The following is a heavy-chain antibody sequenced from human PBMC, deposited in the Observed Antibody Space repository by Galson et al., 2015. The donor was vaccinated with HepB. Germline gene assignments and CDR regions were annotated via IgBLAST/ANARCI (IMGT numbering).Heavy chain of an antibody. J-gene: IGHJ6*02. CDR1: GYTFTGYY. CDR2: INPNSGGT. Sequence: SVKVSCKASGYTFTGYYMHWVRQAPGQGLEWMGWINPNSGGTNYAQKFQGWVTMTRDTSISTAYMELSRLRSDDTAVYYCATSGGYCSSTSCYRDRQYYYYGMDVWGQGTTVTVSS. CDR3: ATSGGYCSSTSCYRDRQYYYYGMDV. V-gene: IGHV1-2*04. D-gene: IGHD2-2*02.